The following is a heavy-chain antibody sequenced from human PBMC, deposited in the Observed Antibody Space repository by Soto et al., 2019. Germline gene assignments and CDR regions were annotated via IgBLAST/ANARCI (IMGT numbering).Heavy chain of an antibody. Sequence: GPSVKVSCKAPGETFTIYYLNWARQAPGQGLEWMGVINPHGGSTKYAQKFQGRITMTRDTSRSTVYMELSSLRSDDTAIYYCARSSGGNFGIIIEGSNWFDPWGQGTLVTVSS. CDR2: INPHGGST. J-gene: IGHJ5*02. CDR3: ARSSGGNFGIIIEGSNWFDP. CDR1: GETFTIYY. D-gene: IGHD3-3*01. V-gene: IGHV1-46*01.